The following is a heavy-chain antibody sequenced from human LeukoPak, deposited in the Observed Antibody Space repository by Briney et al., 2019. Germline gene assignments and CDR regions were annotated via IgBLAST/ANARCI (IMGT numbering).Heavy chain of an antibody. J-gene: IGHJ3*02. V-gene: IGHV3-11*01. D-gene: IGHD6-19*01. CDR3: AREYSSGWYVAFDS. CDR2: IGSSGSTI. Sequence: GGSLRLSCAASGFTFSDYYMSWLRQAPGKGLEWVAYIGSSGSTIYYADSVKGPFTISSDNARNSLYLQMNSLRGEDTAVYYCAREYSSGWYVAFDSWGQGTMVTVSS. CDR1: GFTFSDYY.